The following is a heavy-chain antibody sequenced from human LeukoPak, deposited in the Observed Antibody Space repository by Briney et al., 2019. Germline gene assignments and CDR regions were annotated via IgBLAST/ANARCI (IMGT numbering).Heavy chain of an antibody. V-gene: IGHV4-39*01. CDR3: AGGRSSVLGY. J-gene: IGHJ4*02. CDR1: GVSISGISYY. CDR2: IYYSGST. Sequence: SETLSLTCSVSGVSISGISYYWGWIRQPPGKGLEWIGSIYYSGSTYYNPSLKSRVTIFVDTSKNQFSLKLSSVTAADTAVYYCAGGRSSVLGYWGQGTLVTVSS. D-gene: IGHD6-19*01.